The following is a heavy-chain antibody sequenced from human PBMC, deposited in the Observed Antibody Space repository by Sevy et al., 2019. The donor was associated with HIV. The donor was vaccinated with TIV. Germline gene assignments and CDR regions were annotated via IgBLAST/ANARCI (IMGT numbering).Heavy chain of an antibody. D-gene: IGHD5-18*01. CDR3: ARVRYTYGNFFFDY. CDR2: ISSRDYSI. J-gene: IGHJ4*02. CDR1: GFTFSDYY. V-gene: IGHV3-11*01. Sequence: GGSLRLSCTASGFTFSDYYMSWIRQAPGKGLEWISYISSRDYSIYYADSVKGRFTISRDNAKNSMFLHMSSLRAEDTALYYCARVRYTYGNFFFDYWGQGTLVTVSS.